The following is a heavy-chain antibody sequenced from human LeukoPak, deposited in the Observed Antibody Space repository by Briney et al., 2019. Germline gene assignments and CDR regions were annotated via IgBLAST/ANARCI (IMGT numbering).Heavy chain of an antibody. D-gene: IGHD4-17*01. CDR3: ARDRAVTQDWVGFDP. CDR2: IRDSGET. V-gene: IGHV3-66*03. Sequence: GGSLRLSCAGSGFSVSNYMSWVRQAPGKGLEWVSLIRDSGETFYADSVKGRFTISRDNSKNTMYLQMNRLRVEDTAVYFCARDRAVTQDWVGFDPWGQGTLVTVSS. CDR1: GFSVSNY. J-gene: IGHJ5*02.